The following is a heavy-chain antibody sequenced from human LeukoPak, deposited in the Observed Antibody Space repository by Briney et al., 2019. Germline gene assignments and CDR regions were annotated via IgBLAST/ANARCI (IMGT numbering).Heavy chain of an antibody. CDR2: INLDGTEE. Sequence: GGSLRLSCAASGFVFSTYWITWVRQAPGKGLEWVANINLDGTEEHYVDSSLKGRFTISRDNAKNSLYLQMTSLRVEDTAVYYCASGRHDFLHWGQGTLVTVSS. D-gene: IGHD3/OR15-3a*01. CDR3: ASGRHDFLH. J-gene: IGHJ4*02. CDR1: GFVFSTYW. V-gene: IGHV3-7*01.